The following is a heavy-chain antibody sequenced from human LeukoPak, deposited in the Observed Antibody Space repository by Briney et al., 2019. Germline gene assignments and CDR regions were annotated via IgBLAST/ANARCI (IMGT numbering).Heavy chain of an antibody. CDR2: ISGSGYST. J-gene: IGHJ1*01. Sequence: GGSLRLSCAASGFTFSSYAMSWVRQAPGKGLEWVSAISGSGYSTYYADSVKGRFTISRDNSKNTLYLQMNSLRAEDTAVYYCAKVEVVPARSGYFQHWGQGTLVTVSS. CDR1: GFTFSSYA. D-gene: IGHD2-2*01. V-gene: IGHV3-23*01. CDR3: AKVEVVPARSGYFQH.